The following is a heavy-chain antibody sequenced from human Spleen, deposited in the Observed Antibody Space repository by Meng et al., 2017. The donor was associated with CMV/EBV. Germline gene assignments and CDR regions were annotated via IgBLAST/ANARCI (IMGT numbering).Heavy chain of an antibody. CDR2: IVPKFRTP. J-gene: IGHJ5*02. D-gene: IGHD3-3*01. CDR1: GDTFSDYA. V-gene: IGHV1-69*05. Sequence: SVKVSCKASGDTFSDYAISWVRQTPGQGLEWMGGIVPKFRTPNYAQKFQGRVTITTDESTSTTYMKLTNLSSQDTVVYYCARDPNYYGSGYYAPWGQGTLVTVSS. CDR3: ARDPNYYGSGYYAP.